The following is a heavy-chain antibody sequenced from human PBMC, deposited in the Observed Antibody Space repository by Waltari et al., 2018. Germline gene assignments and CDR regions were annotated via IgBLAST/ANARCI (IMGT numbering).Heavy chain of an antibody. CDR1: GFTFSRYW. CDR3: ARERNIAVVFDL. CDR2: IKKVGSGK. D-gene: IGHD6-19*01. Sequence: EVQLVESGGGLVQPGGSLRLSCAASGFTFSRYWMSWVRQAPGKGLAWVANIKKVGSGKYDVDCVRGRFTISRDNAKNSLYRQRNSRRADDTAVYYCARERNIAVVFDLWGRGTLVTVSS. J-gene: IGHJ2*01. V-gene: IGHV3-7*01.